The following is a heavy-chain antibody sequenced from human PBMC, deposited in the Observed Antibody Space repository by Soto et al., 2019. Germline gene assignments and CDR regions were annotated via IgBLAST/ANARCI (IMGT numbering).Heavy chain of an antibody. CDR3: AREHATNDYSVHAFDM. D-gene: IGHD4-4*01. V-gene: IGHV4-39*07. J-gene: IGHJ3*02. Sequence: SETLSLTCTVSGGSISSSSYYWGWIRQPPGKGLEWIGSIYYSGSTYYNPSLKSRVTISVDTSKNQFSLKLSSVTAADTAVYYCAREHATNDYSVHAFDMWGQGTMVTVSS. CDR1: GGSISSSSYY. CDR2: IYYSGST.